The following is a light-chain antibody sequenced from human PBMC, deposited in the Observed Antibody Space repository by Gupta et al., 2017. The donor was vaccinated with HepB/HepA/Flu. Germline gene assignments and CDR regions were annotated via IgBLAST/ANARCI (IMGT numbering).Light chain of an antibody. CDR3: QQDDNWPLT. CDR1: HSVSSN. J-gene: IGKJ4*01. CDR2: GVS. V-gene: IGKV3-15*01. Sequence: EIVMTQSPATLSVSPGERGTLSCRASHSVSSNLAWYQQKPGQAPRLLIYGVSTRATGIPASFSGSGSGTEFTLTISSLQSEDFAVYYCQQDDNWPLTFGGGTKVEIK.